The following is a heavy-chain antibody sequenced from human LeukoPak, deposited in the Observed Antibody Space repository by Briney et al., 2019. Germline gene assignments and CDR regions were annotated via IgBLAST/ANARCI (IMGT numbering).Heavy chain of an antibody. J-gene: IGHJ4*02. Sequence: SETLSLTCTVSGGSISSGGYYWSWICQHPGKGLEWIGYIYYSGSTYYNPSLKSRVTISVDTSKNQFSLKLSSVTAADTAVYYCARVDSSSWYSFDYWGQGTLVTVSS. V-gene: IGHV4-31*03. D-gene: IGHD6-13*01. CDR1: GGSISSGGYY. CDR2: IYYSGST. CDR3: ARVDSSSWYSFDY.